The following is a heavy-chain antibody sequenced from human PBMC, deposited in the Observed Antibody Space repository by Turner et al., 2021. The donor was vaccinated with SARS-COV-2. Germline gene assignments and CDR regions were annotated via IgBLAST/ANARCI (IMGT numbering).Heavy chain of an antibody. J-gene: IGHJ4*02. CDR3: ATDAYVTL. CDR2: INPSSGDT. Sequence: QVQLVQSGAEVKKPGASVKVCCKASGYTFTGYNMHWRRPAPGQGLEWMGWINPSSGDTNYAKKCQGKITMTSDTSISTAYIEWSRLRSDDTAMYYCATDAYVTLWGQGTLVTVSS. D-gene: IGHD3-10*02. V-gene: IGHV1-2*02. CDR1: GYTFTGYN.